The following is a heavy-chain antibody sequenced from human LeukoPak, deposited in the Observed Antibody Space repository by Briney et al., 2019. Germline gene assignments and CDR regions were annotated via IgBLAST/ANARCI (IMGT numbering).Heavy chain of an antibody. D-gene: IGHD3-10*01. CDR3: ALDPTGNYGSVSGY. CDR2: ISGSGGST. CDR1: GFTFSSYA. Sequence: QAGGSLRLSCAASGFTFSSYAMSWVRQAPGKGLEWVSAISGSGGSTYYADSVKGRFTISRDNSKNTLYLQMNSLRAEDTAVYYCALDPTGNYGSVSGYWGQGTLVTVSS. V-gene: IGHV3-23*01. J-gene: IGHJ4*02.